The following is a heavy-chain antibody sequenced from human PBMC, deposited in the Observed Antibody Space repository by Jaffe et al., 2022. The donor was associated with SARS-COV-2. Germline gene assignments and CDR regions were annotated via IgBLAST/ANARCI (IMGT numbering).Heavy chain of an antibody. V-gene: IGHV3-66*02. CDR2: IYSGGRT. D-gene: IGHD3-10*01. CDR1: EFTVSSSF. CDR3: ARTLRVRGSDYFYFGLDV. Sequence: EVQLVESGGGLVQPGGSLRLSCAASEFTVSSSFMSWVRQAPGKGLEWVSGIYSGGRTYYADSVKGRFTISGDNSKNTLYLQMNSLRGEDTALYYCARTLRVRGSDYFYFGLDVWGQGTSVTVSS. J-gene: IGHJ6*02.